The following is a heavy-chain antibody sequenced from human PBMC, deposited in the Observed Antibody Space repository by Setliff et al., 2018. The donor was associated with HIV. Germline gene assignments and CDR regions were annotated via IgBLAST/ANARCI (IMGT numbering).Heavy chain of an antibody. D-gene: IGHD2-15*01. J-gene: IGHJ3*02. CDR3: ARHNSHGILGGGGGDFDI. Sequence: SETLSLTCSVSGYSISNAYYWGWFRQPPGKGLQYIGSIYPRGAGTSYYNPSLKSRVTISADTSKNQFSLNLSSVTAADTALYYWARHNSHGILGGGGGDFDIWGPGTMVTVSS. CDR2: IYPRGAGTS. V-gene: IGHV4-38-2*02. CDR1: GYSISNAYY.